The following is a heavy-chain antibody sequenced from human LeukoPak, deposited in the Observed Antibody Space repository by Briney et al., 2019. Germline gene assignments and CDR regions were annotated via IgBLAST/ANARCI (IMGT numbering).Heavy chain of an antibody. Sequence: GGSLRLTCAASGFTFHDYAIHWVRQGPGKGLEWVSGISWNSGIIAYAESVKGRFTISRDNAKNSVYLQMSSLTPADTAVYYCAKDLYYCGYGFSSHFDSWGQGTLVTVCS. CDR1: GFTFHDYA. CDR3: AKDLYYCGYGFSSHFDS. V-gene: IGHV3-9*01. J-gene: IGHJ4*02. D-gene: IGHD5-12*01. CDR2: ISWNSGII.